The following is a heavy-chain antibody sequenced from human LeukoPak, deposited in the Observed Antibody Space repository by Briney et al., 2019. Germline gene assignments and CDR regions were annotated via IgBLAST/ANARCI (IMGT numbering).Heavy chain of an antibody. D-gene: IGHD6-19*01. CDR3: AKDRHSSGWYGSGGY. CDR1: GFTFSSYA. V-gene: IGHV3-23*01. Sequence: QAGGSLRLSCAASGFTFSSYAMSWVRQAPGKGLEWVSAISGSGGSTHYADSVKGRFTISRDNSKNTLYLQMNSLRAEDTAVYYCAKDRHSSGWYGSGGYWGQGTLVTVSS. J-gene: IGHJ4*02. CDR2: ISGSGGST.